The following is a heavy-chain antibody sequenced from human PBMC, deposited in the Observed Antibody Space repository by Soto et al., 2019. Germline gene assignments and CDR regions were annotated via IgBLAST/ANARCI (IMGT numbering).Heavy chain of an antibody. J-gene: IGHJ6*02. CDR1: GGSVSSGSYY. V-gene: IGHV4-61*01. D-gene: IGHD3-3*01. CDR2: IYYSGST. CDR3: ARDTIFGGDYYYYYGMDV. Sequence: SETLSLTCTVSGGSVSSGSYYWSWIRQPPGKGLEWIGYIYYSGSTNYNPSLKSRVTISVDTSKNQFSLKLSSVTAADTAVYYCARDTIFGGDYYYYYGMDVWGQGTTVTVSS.